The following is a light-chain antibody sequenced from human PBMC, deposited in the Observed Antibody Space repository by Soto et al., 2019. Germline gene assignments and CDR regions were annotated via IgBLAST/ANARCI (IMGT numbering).Light chain of an antibody. CDR3: QQYDERPPTLS. CDR2: AAS. CDR1: QSVSTN. Sequence: EIVMTQSPATLSVSPGERATLSCSASQSVSTNLAWYQQKPGQAPRLLIYAASVRATGIPARFSGSGSGTEFTLTISSLQSEDFAVYYCQQYDERPPTLSFGGGTKVEIK. J-gene: IGKJ4*01. V-gene: IGKV3-15*01.